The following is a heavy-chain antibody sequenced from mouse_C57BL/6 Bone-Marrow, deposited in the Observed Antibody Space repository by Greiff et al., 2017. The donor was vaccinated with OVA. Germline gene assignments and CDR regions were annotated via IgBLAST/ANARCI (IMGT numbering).Heavy chain of an antibody. CDR3: ARGVYYSNYDGYFDV. D-gene: IGHD2-5*01. CDR2: ISSGSSTM. J-gene: IGHJ1*03. V-gene: IGHV5-17*01. CDR1: GFTFSDYG. Sequence: EVQLLESGGGLVKPGGSLKISCAASGFTFSDYGMHWVRQAPEKGLEWVAYISSGSSTMYYADTVKGRFTISRDNAKNTLFLQMTSLRSADKAMYYCARGVYYSNYDGYFDVWGTGTTVTVSS.